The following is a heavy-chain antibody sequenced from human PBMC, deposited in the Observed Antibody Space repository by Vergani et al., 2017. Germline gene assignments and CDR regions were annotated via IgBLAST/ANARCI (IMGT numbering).Heavy chain of an antibody. CDR1: GFSFRSYG. Sequence: QVQLVESGGDVVQPGKSLRLSCAASGFSFRSYGMHWVRQAPGKGLEWVAVLSYEGSSDFYADSVKGRFTISRDNSNNTLYLQMNSLRPDDTAIYYCAKTRDDAGYYFGAFDIWGQGAMVTVSA. CDR3: AKTRDDAGYYFGAFDI. V-gene: IGHV3-30*18. CDR2: LSYEGSSD. J-gene: IGHJ3*02. D-gene: IGHD3-9*01.